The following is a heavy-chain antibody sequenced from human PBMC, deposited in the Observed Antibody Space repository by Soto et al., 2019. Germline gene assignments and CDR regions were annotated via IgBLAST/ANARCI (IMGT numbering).Heavy chain of an antibody. CDR3: ARYTYTSRYSYYGMDV. CDR1: GFTFRYYA. V-gene: IGHV3-49*03. D-gene: IGHD2-2*02. CDR2: VRSKAYGGTK. J-gene: IGHJ6*02. Sequence: PGGSLRLSCTTSGFTFRYYAICWFRQAPGKGLEWVGVVRSKAYGGTKDYAASVKGRFDISRDDSKSIAYLQMNSVTTEDTGVYFCARYTYTSRYSYYGMDVWGHGTTVTVSS.